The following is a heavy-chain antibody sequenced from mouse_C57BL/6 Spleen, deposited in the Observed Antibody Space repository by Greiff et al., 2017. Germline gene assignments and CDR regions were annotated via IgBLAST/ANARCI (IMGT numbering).Heavy chain of an antibody. J-gene: IGHJ2*01. CDR1: GYTFTSYG. CDR2: IDPSDSYT. D-gene: IGHD1-1*01. Sequence: QVQLQQSGAELARPGASVKLSCKASGYTFTSYGISWVKQRTGQGLEWIGEIDPSDSYTNYNQKFKGKATLTVDTSSSTAYMQLSSLTSEDSAVYYCARRGGSSYLGYFDYWGQGTTLTVSS. V-gene: IGHV1-50*01. CDR3: ARRGGSSYLGYFDY.